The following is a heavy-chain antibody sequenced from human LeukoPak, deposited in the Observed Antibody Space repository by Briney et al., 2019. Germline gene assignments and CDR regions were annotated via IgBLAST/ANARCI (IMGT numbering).Heavy chain of an antibody. V-gene: IGHV1-3*01. CDR1: GYTFTSYA. CDR3: GRVQGGSHYFDY. Sequence: ASVKVSCKASGYTFTSYAMHWVRQAPGQRREWMGWINAGNGNTKYSQKFQGRVTITRATSASTAYMELSSLRSEDTAVYYCGRVQGGSHYFDYWGQGTLVTVSS. CDR2: INAGNGNT. D-gene: IGHD6-25*01. J-gene: IGHJ4*02.